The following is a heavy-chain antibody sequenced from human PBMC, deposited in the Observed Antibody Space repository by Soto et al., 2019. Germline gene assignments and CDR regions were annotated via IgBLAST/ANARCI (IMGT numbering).Heavy chain of an antibody. Sequence: QVQLQESGPGLVEPSETLSLTCSVSGDSMSNYYWSWIRQSAETGLEWIGRSSAKGTTAYIPSLKSRLTLSVDTSKNQCSLSLKFVTAADTAVYFCARDQSGAADIWGQGTLVTVS. J-gene: IGHJ3*02. CDR3: ARDQSGAADI. D-gene: IGHD7-27*01. CDR2: SSAKGTT. V-gene: IGHV4-4*07. CDR1: GDSMSNYY.